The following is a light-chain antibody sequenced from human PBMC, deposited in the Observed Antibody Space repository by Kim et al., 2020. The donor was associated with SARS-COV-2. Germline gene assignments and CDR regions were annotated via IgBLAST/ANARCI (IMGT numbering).Light chain of an antibody. V-gene: IGLV2-14*01. Sequence: QSALTQPASVSGSPGQAITISCTGTSSDVGGYNYVSWYQQHPGKAPKRMIYDVSKRPSGVSNRFSGSKSGNTASLTISGLQAEDEADYYCSSYTSSSTFLYVFETGTKVTVL. CDR1: SSDVGGYNY. CDR3: SSYTSSSTFLYV. J-gene: IGLJ1*01. CDR2: DVS.